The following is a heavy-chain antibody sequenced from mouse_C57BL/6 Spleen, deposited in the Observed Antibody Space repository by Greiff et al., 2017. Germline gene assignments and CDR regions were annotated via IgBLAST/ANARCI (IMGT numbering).Heavy chain of an antibody. V-gene: IGHV1-81*01. CDR2: IYPRSGNT. CDR3: ARSLYGNYGVWYYFGY. Sequence: VQLQESGAELARPGASVKLSCKASGYTFTSYGISWVKQRTGQGLEWIGEIYPRSGNTYYNEKFKGKATLTADKSSSTAYMELRSLTSEDSAVYFCARSLYGNYGVWYYFGYWGQGTTLTVSS. CDR1: GYTFTSYG. D-gene: IGHD2-1*01. J-gene: IGHJ2*01.